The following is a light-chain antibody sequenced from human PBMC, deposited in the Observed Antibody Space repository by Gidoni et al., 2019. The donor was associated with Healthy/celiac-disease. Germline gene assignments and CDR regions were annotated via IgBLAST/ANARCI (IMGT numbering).Light chain of an antibody. V-gene: IGLV6-57*02. CDR3: QSYDSSNAWV. CDR1: SGSIASNY. J-gene: IGLJ3*02. Sequence: NFMLTQPHSASESPGKTVTISCPGSSGSIASNYVQWYQQRPGSAPTTVIYEDNQRPSGVPDRFSGSIDSSSNSASLTISGLKTEDEADYYCQSYDSSNAWVFGGGTKLTVL. CDR2: EDN.